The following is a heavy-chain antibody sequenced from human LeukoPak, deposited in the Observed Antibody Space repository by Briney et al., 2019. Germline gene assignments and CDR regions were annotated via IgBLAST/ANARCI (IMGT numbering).Heavy chain of an antibody. V-gene: IGHV1-2*02. CDR2: INPNSGGT. Sequence: GASVKVSCKASGYTFTGYYMHWVRQAPGQGLEWMGWINPNSGGTNYAQKFQGRVTMTRDTSISTAYMELSRLRSDDTAVYYCARVAADSSGWYGLDYWGQGTLVTVSS. CDR1: GYTFTGYY. CDR3: ARVAADSSGWYGLDY. J-gene: IGHJ4*02. D-gene: IGHD6-19*01.